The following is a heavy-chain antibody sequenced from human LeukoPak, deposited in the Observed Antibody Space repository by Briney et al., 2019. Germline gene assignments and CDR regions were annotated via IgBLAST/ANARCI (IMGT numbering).Heavy chain of an antibody. V-gene: IGHV1-69*13. J-gene: IGHJ4*02. Sequence: ASVKVSCKASGGTFSSYAISWVRQAPGQGLEWMGGIIPIFGTANYAQKFQGRVTITADESTSTAYMELNSLRSEDTAVYYCARGRAMATNTGSFDYWGQGTLVTVSS. CDR2: IIPIFGTA. CDR3: ARGRAMATNTGSFDY. D-gene: IGHD5-24*01. CDR1: GGTFSSYA.